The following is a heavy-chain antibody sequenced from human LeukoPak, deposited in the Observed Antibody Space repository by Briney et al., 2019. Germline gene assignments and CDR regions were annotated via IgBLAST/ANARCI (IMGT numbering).Heavy chain of an antibody. Sequence: GESLKISCKGSGYRFTSYWIGWVRPMPGKGLEWMGIIYPGDSDTRYSPSFQGQVTISADKSISTAYLQWSSLKASDTAMYYCARVTFRYCSGGSCYPEYDYWGQGTLVTVSA. J-gene: IGHJ4*02. CDR1: GYRFTSYW. CDR3: ARVTFRYCSGGSCYPEYDY. V-gene: IGHV5-51*01. CDR2: IYPGDSDT. D-gene: IGHD2-15*01.